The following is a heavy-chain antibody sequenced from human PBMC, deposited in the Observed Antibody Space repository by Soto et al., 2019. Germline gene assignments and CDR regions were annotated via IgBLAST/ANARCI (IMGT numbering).Heavy chain of an antibody. V-gene: IGHV3-23*01. CDR3: AKDRYLDHDSRGYLFDN. CDR1: GFTFNIYA. Sequence: EVQLLESGGDSIQPGGSLRLSCAASGFTFNIYAMTLVRQAPGKGLEWVSAISRYGDITYYADSVEGRFSISRDNSKNTLYLQMNSLRAEDTAVYYCAKDRYLDHDSRGYLFDNWGQGTLVTVSS. D-gene: IGHD3-22*01. J-gene: IGHJ4*02. CDR2: ISRYGDIT.